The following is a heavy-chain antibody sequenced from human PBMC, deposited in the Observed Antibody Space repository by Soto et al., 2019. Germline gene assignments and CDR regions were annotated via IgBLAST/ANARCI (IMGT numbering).Heavy chain of an antibody. Sequence: QVQLVQSGAEMKRPGASVILSCKASGHIFTTYSIHWVRQTAGQGLSWMANVDTRDGSTGYAQKFRGRVAMAWDTSTGTVSMEVSSLTSDDTATYYCARMRSSGRELDYWGQGTQVTVSS. CDR1: GHIFTTYS. V-gene: IGHV1-46*01. CDR2: VDTRDGST. J-gene: IGHJ4*02. D-gene: IGHD3-10*01. CDR3: ARMRSSGRELDY.